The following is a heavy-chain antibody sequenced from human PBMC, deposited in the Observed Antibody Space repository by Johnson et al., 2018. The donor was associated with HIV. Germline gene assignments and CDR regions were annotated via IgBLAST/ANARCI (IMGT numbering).Heavy chain of an antibody. CDR2: VSYETTNK. CDR3: ARERYGSQAIDGFDI. D-gene: IGHD2-15*01. CDR1: GFSFSSYA. Sequence: QVQLVESGGGVVQAGRSLRLSCAASGFSFSSYALHWVRQAPGKGLEWVAVVSYETTNKHYADSVKGRFTISRDNSKSTLYLQMNSLRAEETAVYYCARERYGSQAIDGFDIWGQGTKVTVSS. V-gene: IGHV3-30-3*01. J-gene: IGHJ3*02.